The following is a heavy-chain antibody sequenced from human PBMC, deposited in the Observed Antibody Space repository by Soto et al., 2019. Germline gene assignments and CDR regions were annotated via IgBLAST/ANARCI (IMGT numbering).Heavy chain of an antibody. CDR3: ITLIPKGKWEFGP. J-gene: IGHJ5*02. Sequence: GVSLRLSCAASGFPVRDGWMSWVLQAPGKGLECVGRMKSKTNGGTIDYAVPVKARLTISRDDSKRTLYVQMNSLQPQDPAIYYCITLIPKGKWEFGPWGQGTLVTVSS. D-gene: IGHD1-26*01. CDR1: GFPVRDGW. CDR2: MKSKTNGGTI. V-gene: IGHV3-15*05.